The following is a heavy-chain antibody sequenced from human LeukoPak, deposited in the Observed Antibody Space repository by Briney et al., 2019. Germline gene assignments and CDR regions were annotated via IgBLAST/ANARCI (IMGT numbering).Heavy chain of an antibody. CDR2: ISGTGGRT. CDR1: GFTFSNYA. Sequence: GGSLRLSCTASGFTFSNYAMTWVRQAPGKGLEWVSSISGTGGRTYSADSVKGRFTIYRDNSKNTLYLQMKNLRAEDTAVYYCARDGGSGSFYNWFDPWGQGTLVTVSS. J-gene: IGHJ5*02. V-gene: IGHV3-23*01. D-gene: IGHD1-26*01. CDR3: ARDGGSGSFYNWFDP.